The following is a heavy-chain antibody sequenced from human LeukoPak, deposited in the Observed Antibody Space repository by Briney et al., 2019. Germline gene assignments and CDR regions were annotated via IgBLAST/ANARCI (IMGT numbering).Heavy chain of an antibody. CDR2: MNPNSGNT. V-gene: IGHV1-8*02. CDR3: ARMRAVAGPYYYYYYMDV. CDR1: GYTFTSYD. Sequence: ASVKVSCKASGYTFTSYDINWVRQATGQGLEWMGWMNPNSGNTGYAQKFQGRVTMTRDTSISTAYMELSRLRSDDTAVYYCARMRAVAGPYYYYYYMDVWGKGTTVTISS. J-gene: IGHJ6*03. D-gene: IGHD6-19*01.